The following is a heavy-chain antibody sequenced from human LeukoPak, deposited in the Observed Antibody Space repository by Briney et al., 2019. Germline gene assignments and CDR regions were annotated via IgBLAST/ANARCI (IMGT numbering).Heavy chain of an antibody. CDR2: IKQDGSEK. CDR1: GFTFSSYW. V-gene: IGHV3-7*03. Sequence: GGSLRLSCAASGFTFSSYWMSWVRQAPGKGLEWVANIKQDGSEKYYVDSVKGRFTISRDNAKNSLYLQMNSLRAADTAKYYCAKASRRHCGTTICYTLDYWGQGTLVTVSS. J-gene: IGHJ4*02. CDR3: AKASRRHCGTTICYTLDY. D-gene: IGHD2-2*02.